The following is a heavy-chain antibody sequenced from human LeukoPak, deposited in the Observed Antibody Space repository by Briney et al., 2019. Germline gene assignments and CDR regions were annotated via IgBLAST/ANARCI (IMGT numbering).Heavy chain of an antibody. CDR3: ARVGAYAAVNW. D-gene: IGHD1-20*01. CDR2: ISSSGSTI. V-gene: IGHV3-48*03. J-gene: IGHJ4*02. Sequence: GALRLSCAASGFSFSTYGMNWVRQAPGKGLEWVSYISSSGSTIYYADSVKGRFTISRDNAKNSVYLQMNSPRAVDTAVYYCARVGAYAAVNWWGQGTLVTVSS. CDR1: GFSFSTYG.